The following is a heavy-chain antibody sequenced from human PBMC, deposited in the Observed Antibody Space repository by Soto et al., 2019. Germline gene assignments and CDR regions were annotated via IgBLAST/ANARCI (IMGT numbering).Heavy chain of an antibody. J-gene: IGHJ4*02. CDR3: ARVWRGYSYGDFDY. V-gene: IGHV1-69*13. CDR2: IIPIFGTA. Sequence: SVKVSCKASGGTFSSYAISWVRQAPGQGLEWMGGIIPIFGTANYAQKFQGRVTITADESTSTAYMELSSLRSEDTAVYYCARVWRGYSYGDFDYWGQGTLVTVSS. CDR1: GGTFSSYA. D-gene: IGHD5-18*01.